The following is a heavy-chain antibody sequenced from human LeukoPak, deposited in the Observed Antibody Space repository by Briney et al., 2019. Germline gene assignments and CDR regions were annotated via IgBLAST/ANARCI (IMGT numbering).Heavy chain of an antibody. CDR1: GGSISSYY. CDR2: IYYSGGT. CDR3: ARYRAKTRLTVVTHYYYYYYMDV. Sequence: SETLSLTCTVSGGSISSYYWSWIRQPPGKGLEWIGYIYYSGGTNYNPSLKSRVTISVDTSKNQFSLKLSSVTAADTAVYYCARYRAKTRLTVVTHYYYYYYMDVWGKGTTVTVSS. V-gene: IGHV4-59*01. D-gene: IGHD4-23*01. J-gene: IGHJ6*03.